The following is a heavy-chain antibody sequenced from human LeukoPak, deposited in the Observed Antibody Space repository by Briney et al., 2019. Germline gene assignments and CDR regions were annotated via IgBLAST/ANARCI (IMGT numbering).Heavy chain of an antibody. J-gene: IGHJ4*02. CDR3: VTGGSGYFTH. CDR1: GFTFSSYW. CDR2: IKSDGSYR. D-gene: IGHD3-3*01. Sequence: GGSLRLSCVASGFTFSSYWMHWVRQAPGKGLVWVSRIKSDGSYRTYADSVEGRFTISRDNAKNTLYLQLNSLRAEDTAVYYCVTGGSGYFTHWGQGTLVTVSS. V-gene: IGHV3-74*01.